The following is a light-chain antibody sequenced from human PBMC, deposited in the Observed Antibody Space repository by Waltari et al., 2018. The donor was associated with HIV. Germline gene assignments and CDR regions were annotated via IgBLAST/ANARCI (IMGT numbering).Light chain of an antibody. Sequence: QSPLTQPASVSGNPGQSVTITCTGTNIDVGNYNLVSWYQQHPGKAPKLLIYDVSTRPSVVSSRFSGSKSGYWASLTISGLLAEDESYYFCLTYVSDSGTWKFGGGTYLTV. J-gene: IGLJ3*02. CDR3: LTYVSDSGTWK. V-gene: IGLV2-23*02. CDR1: NIDVGNYNL. CDR2: DVS.